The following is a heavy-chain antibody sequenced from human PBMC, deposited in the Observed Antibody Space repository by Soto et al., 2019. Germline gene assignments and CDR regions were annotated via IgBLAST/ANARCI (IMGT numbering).Heavy chain of an antibody. CDR1: GYSFTSYW. J-gene: IGHJ6*01. CDR2: IDPSDSYT. Sequence: GESLKISCKGSGYSFTSYWISWVRQMPWKGLEWMGRIDPSDSYTNYSPSFQGHVTISADKSISTAYLQWSSLKASDTAMYYCARPSYDILTGYRAPYYGMDVWGQGTTVTVSS. V-gene: IGHV5-10-1*01. D-gene: IGHD3-9*01. CDR3: ARPSYDILTGYRAPYYGMDV.